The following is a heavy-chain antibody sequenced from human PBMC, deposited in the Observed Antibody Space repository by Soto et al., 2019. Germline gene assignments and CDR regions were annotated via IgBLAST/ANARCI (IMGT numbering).Heavy chain of an antibody. D-gene: IGHD2-2*02. CDR1: GYTFTSYY. V-gene: IGHV1-46*01. CDR2: INPSGGST. J-gene: IGHJ5*02. Sequence: ASVKVSCKASGYTFTSYYMHWVRQAPGQGLEWMGIINPSGGSTSYAQKFQGRVTMTRDTSTSTVYMELSSLRSEDTAVYYCARAPGYCSSTSCYIGVWFDPWGQGTLVTVSS. CDR3: ARAPGYCSSTSCYIGVWFDP.